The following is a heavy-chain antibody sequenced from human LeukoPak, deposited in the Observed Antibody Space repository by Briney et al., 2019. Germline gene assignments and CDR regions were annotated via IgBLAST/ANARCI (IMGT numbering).Heavy chain of an antibody. J-gene: IGHJ1*01. CDR3: AKGHYYDSSGYPEYFQH. Sequence: GGSLSLSCAASGFTFSSYAMSWVRKAPGKGLEWVSAISGSGGSTYYADSVKGRFTISRDNSKNTLYLQMNSLRAEDTAVYYCAKGHYYDSSGYPEYFQHWGQGTLVTVSS. V-gene: IGHV3-23*01. CDR2: ISGSGGST. D-gene: IGHD3-22*01. CDR1: GFTFSSYA.